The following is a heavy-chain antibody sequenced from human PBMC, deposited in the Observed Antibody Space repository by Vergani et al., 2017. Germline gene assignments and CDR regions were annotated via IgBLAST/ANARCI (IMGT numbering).Heavy chain of an antibody. Sequence: QVQLVESGGGLVKPGGSLRLSCAASSFSVSSHYMTWVRQAPGKGLEWVSFIRYDGSSEYYGDSVKGRFTISRDKSQNTVNLQMNSLRTEDTAVYFCANSVIAGNVGVAYFGMDVWGRGTTVTVSS. D-gene: IGHD2/OR15-2a*01. J-gene: IGHJ6*02. CDR2: IRYDGSSE. CDR1: SFSVSSHY. CDR3: ANSVIAGNVGVAYFGMDV. V-gene: IGHV3-30*02.